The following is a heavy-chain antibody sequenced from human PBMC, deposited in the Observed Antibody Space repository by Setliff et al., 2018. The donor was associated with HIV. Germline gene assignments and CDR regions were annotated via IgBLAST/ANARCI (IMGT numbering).Heavy chain of an antibody. V-gene: IGHV4-39*07. CDR2: TYYSGST. CDR3: ARLPRGPDRSYYMDV. CDR1: GGSISSSSYY. J-gene: IGHJ6*03. Sequence: PSETLSLTYTVSGGSISSSSYYWGWIRQPPGKGLEWIGSTYYSGSTNYNPSLKSRVTISVDTSKNQFSLRLSSVTAADTAVYYCARLPRGPDRSYYMDVWGKGTTVTVSS.